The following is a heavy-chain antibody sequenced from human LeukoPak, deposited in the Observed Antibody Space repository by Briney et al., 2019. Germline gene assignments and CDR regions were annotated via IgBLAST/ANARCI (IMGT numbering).Heavy chain of an antibody. CDR1: GFPYSRYA. Sequence: GRPLSLSCGPCGFPYSRYAMHGVRQAPDKGRVGVADISYEGNNKYYATSVKGRFTISRDNSKSTLYLQMNSLRAEDTAVYYCARGVRYFDWLSQATNTLFDYWGQGTLVTVSS. D-gene: IGHD3-9*01. J-gene: IGHJ4*02. CDR2: ISYEGNNK. CDR3: ARGVRYFDWLSQATNTLFDY. V-gene: IGHV3-30*04.